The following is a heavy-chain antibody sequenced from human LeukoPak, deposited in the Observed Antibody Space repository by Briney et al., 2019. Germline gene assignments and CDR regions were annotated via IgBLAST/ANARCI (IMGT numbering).Heavy chain of an antibody. Sequence: PSQTLSLTCAVSGGSISSGGYSWSWIRQPPRKGLEWIGYIYHSGSTYYNPSLKSRVTISVDRSKNQFSLKLSSVTAADTAVYYCARSSDYYDSSGYYARAFDIWGQGTMVTVSS. D-gene: IGHD3-22*01. J-gene: IGHJ3*02. CDR1: GGSISSGGYS. V-gene: IGHV4-30-2*01. CDR3: ARSSDYYDSSGYYARAFDI. CDR2: IYHSGST.